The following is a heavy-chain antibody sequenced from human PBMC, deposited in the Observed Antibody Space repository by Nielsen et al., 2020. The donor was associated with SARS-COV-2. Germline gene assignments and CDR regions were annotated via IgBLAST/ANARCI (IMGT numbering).Heavy chain of an antibody. J-gene: IGHJ4*02. Sequence: GGSLRLSCAASGFTFSSYSMNWVRQAPGKGLEWVSYISSSSSTIYYADSVKGRFTISRDNAKNSLYLQMNSLRAEDTAVYYCARDGELYPFGFDYWGQGTLVIVSS. V-gene: IGHV3-48*01. CDR3: ARDGELYPFGFDY. D-gene: IGHD3-10*01. CDR1: GFTFSSYS. CDR2: ISSSSSTI.